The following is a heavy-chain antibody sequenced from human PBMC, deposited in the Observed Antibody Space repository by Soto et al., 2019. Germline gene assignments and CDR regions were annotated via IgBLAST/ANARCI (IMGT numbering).Heavy chain of an antibody. Sequence: GGSLRLSCAASGFIFSDYDMHWVRRPTGKGLEWVAAIGTTGVAYYPGSGGGRSTISRDSAKNSLYLQLNGLRAGDTGVYYCGRGRSGWYPEVDHWGQGXPVTVYS. CDR3: GRGRSGWYPEVDH. CDR2: IGTTGVA. CDR1: GFIFSDYD. J-gene: IGHJ4*02. V-gene: IGHV3-13*01. D-gene: IGHD6-19*01.